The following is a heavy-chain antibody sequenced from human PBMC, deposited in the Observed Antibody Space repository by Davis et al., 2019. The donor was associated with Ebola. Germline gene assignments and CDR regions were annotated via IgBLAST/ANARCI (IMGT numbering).Heavy chain of an antibody. CDR3: ARADCSSTSCYALLGNWFDP. CDR2: IIPIFGTA. V-gene: IGHV1-69*06. J-gene: IGHJ5*02. D-gene: IGHD2-2*01. CDR1: GGTFSSYA. Sequence: SVKVSCKASGGTFSSYAISWVRQAPGQGLEWMGGIIPIFGTANYAQKFQGRVTITADKSTNTAYMELSSLRSEETAVYYCARADCSSTSCYALLGNWFDPWGQGTLVTVSS.